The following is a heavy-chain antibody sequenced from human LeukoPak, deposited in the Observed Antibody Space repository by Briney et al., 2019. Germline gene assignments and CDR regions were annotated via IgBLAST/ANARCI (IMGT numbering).Heavy chain of an antibody. D-gene: IGHD4-11*01. V-gene: IGHV4-34*01. CDR1: GGSISSYY. J-gene: IGHJ4*02. CDR3: ARDRSNYIFDY. CDR2: INHSGST. Sequence: SETLSLTCTVSGGSISSYYWSWIRQPPGKGLEWIGEINHSGSTNYNPSLKSRVTISVDTSKNQFSLKLSSVTAADTAVYYCARDRSNYIFDYWGQGTLVTVSS.